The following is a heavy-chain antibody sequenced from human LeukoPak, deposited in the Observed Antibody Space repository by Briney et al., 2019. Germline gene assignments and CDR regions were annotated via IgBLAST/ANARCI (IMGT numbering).Heavy chain of an antibody. D-gene: IGHD5-24*01. Sequence: SETLSLTCTVSGGSISSYYWSWIRQPPGKGLKWIGYIYYSGSTNYNPSLKSRVTMSVDTSKNQFSLKLSSVTAADTAVYYCASLRDGYTRYDYWGQGTLVTVSS. CDR3: ASLRDGYTRYDY. V-gene: IGHV4-59*01. CDR2: IYYSGST. J-gene: IGHJ4*02. CDR1: GGSISSYY.